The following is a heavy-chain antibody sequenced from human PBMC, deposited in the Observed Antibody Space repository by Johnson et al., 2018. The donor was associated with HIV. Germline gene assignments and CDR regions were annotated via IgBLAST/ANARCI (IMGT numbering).Heavy chain of an antibody. Sequence: QVQLVESGGGVVQPGRSLRLSCAASGFTFSSYAMHWVRQAPGKGLEWVAVISYDGSNKYYADSVKGRFTISRDNYKDTLYLQVTSLRTEDTAMYYCAKDRGGSHQSGHDAFHIWGQGTMVTVSS. CDR2: ISYDGSNK. CDR1: GFTFSSYA. V-gene: IGHV3-30*04. CDR3: AKDRGGSHQSGHDAFHI. J-gene: IGHJ3*02. D-gene: IGHD1-26*01.